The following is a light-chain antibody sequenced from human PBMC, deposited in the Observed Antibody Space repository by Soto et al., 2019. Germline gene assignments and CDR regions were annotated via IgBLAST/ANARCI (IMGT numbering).Light chain of an antibody. CDR3: AAWDGSLNVVV. CDR1: TSNIGTNP. Sequence: QLVLTQPPSASGTPGQRVTISCSGSTSNIGTNPVTWYQHLPGTAPKLLIYTNTQRPSGVPDRFSGSKSGTSASLAVSGLQSEDEGDYYCAAWDGSLNVVVFGGGTKLTVL. CDR2: TNT. V-gene: IGLV1-44*01. J-gene: IGLJ2*01.